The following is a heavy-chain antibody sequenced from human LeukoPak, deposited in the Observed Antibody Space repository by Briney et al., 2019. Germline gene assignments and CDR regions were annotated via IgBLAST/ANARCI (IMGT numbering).Heavy chain of an antibody. CDR1: GFTFSSYG. V-gene: IGHV3-30*03. J-gene: IGHJ4*02. Sequence: PGRSLRLSCAASGFTFSSYGMHWVRQAPGKGPEWVAVISYDGSNKYYADSVKGRFTISRDNSKNTLYLQMNSLRAEDTAVYYCATLGYCSSTSCRTNDYWGQGTLVTVSS. CDR3: ATLGYCSSTSCRTNDY. CDR2: ISYDGSNK. D-gene: IGHD2-2*01.